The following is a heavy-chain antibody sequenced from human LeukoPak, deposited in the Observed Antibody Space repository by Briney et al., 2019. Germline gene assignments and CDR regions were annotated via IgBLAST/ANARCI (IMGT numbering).Heavy chain of an antibody. V-gene: IGHV3-48*04. CDR1: GFTFSSYS. J-gene: IGHJ6*04. CDR2: ISSSGSTI. Sequence: GGSLRLSCAASGFTFSSYSMNWVRQAPGKGLEGVSYISSSGSTIYYADSVKGRFTISRDNAKDSLYLQMNSLRAEDTAVYYCAELGITMIGGVWGKGTTVTISS. D-gene: IGHD3-10*02. CDR3: AELGITMIGGV.